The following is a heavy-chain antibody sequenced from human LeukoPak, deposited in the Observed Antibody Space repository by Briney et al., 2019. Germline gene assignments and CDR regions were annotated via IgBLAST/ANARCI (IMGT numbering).Heavy chain of an antibody. D-gene: IGHD2-15*01. J-gene: IGHJ6*02. CDR2: IWCDGSNK. V-gene: IGHV3-33*01. CDR3: ARDTPTPDYGMDV. Sequence: GGSLRLSCAASGFTFSSYGMHWVRQAPGKGLEWVAVIWCDGSNKYYADSVRGRFTISRDNSKNTLYLQMNSLRAEDTAVYYCARDTPTPDYGMDVWGQGTTVTVSS. CDR1: GFTFSSYG.